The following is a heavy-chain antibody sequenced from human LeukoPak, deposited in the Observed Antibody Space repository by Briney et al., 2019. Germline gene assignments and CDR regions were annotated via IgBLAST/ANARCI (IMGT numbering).Heavy chain of an antibody. J-gene: IGHJ6*02. V-gene: IGHV4-31*03. CDR2: IYYSGST. Sequence: SETLSLTCTVSGGSISSGGYYWSWIRQHPGKGLEWIGYIYYSGSTYYNPSLKSRVTISVDTSKNQFSLKLSSVTAADTAVYYCARGAFLEWSHTSYYYYGMDVWGQGTTVTVSS. D-gene: IGHD3-3*02. CDR1: GGSISSGGYY. CDR3: ARGAFLEWSHTSYYYYGMDV.